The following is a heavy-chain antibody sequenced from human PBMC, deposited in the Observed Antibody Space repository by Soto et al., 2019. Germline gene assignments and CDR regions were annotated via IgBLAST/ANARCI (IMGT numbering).Heavy chain of an antibody. CDR3: ARHLSGWEYSSSSWYYYGMDV. J-gene: IGHJ6*02. V-gene: IGHV4-59*08. CDR1: GGSISSYY. Sequence: PSETLSLTCTVSGGSISSYYWSWIRQPPGKGLEWIGYIYYSGSTNYNPSLKSRVTISVDTSKNQFSLKLSSVTAADTAVYYCARHLSGWEYSSSSWYYYGMDVWGQGTTVTVSS. D-gene: IGHD6-6*01. CDR2: IYYSGST.